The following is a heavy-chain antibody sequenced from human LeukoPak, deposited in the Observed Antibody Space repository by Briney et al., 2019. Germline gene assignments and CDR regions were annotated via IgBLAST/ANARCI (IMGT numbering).Heavy chain of an antibody. Sequence: GGSLRLSCAASGFTLSSYAMSWVRQAPGKGLEWVSAISGSGGSTYYADSVKGRFTISRDNSKNTLYLQMNSLRAEDTAVYYCAKNQEGGYYDSSGYIDYWGQGTLVTVSS. D-gene: IGHD3-22*01. CDR2: ISGSGGST. CDR1: GFTLSSYA. J-gene: IGHJ4*02. V-gene: IGHV3-23*01. CDR3: AKNQEGGYYDSSGYIDY.